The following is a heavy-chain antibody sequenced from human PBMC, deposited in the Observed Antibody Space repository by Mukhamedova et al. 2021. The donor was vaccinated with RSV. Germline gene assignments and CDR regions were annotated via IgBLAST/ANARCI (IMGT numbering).Heavy chain of an antibody. V-gene: IGHV4-39*07. CDR2: IYYSGST. CDR3: ARDPSVAVAGVPPQNY. Sequence: EWTGSIYYSGSTYYNPSLKSRVTISVDTSKNQFSLKLSSVTAADTAVYYCARDPSVAVAGVPPQNYWGQGTLVTVSS. D-gene: IGHD6-19*01. J-gene: IGHJ4*02.